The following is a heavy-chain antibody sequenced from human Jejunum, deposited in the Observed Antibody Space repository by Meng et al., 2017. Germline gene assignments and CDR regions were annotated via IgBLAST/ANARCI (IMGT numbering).Heavy chain of an antibody. V-gene: IGHV4-39*01. CDR3: ARRGIATAVVLFDP. CDR1: GGSISTNSYW. D-gene: IGHD6-13*01. CDR2: INYRGNP. J-gene: IGHJ5*02. Sequence: QLQLQESGPGLVKPSETLSLSCSVSGGSISTNSYWWAWIRPPPGKGLEWIGTINYRGNPYYSPSLKSRVTISVDTSKNQSSLKLNSVTAADTALYYCARRGIATAVVLFDPWGQGTLVTVSS.